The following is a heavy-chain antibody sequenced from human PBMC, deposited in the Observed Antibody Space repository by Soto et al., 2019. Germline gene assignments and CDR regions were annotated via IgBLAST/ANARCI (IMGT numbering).Heavy chain of an antibody. Sequence: QVQLVQSGAEVKKPGSSVKVSCKASGGTFSSYAISWVRQAPGQGLEWMGGNIPNFGTANYAQKFQGRVTITADEATSTADMELSSLRSEVTAVYYGARLGTPYYSSSWGNWFDPWGQGTLVTVSS. CDR3: ARLGTPYYSSSWGNWFDP. J-gene: IGHJ5*02. CDR2: NIPNFGTA. CDR1: GGTFSSYA. D-gene: IGHD6-13*01. V-gene: IGHV1-69*01.